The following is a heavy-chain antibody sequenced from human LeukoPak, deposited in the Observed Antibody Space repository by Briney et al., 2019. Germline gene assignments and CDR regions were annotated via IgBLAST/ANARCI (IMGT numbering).Heavy chain of an antibody. D-gene: IGHD6-19*01. CDR3: ARGYGSIPEMN. J-gene: IGHJ4*02. Sequence: GSLRLSCAASGFTFSSYATSWIRQPPGKGLEWIGEINHSGSTNYNPSLKSRVTISVDTSKNQFSLKLSSVTAADTAVYYCARGYGSIPEMNWGQGTLVTVSS. CDR2: INHSGST. CDR1: GFTFSSYA. V-gene: IGHV4-34*01.